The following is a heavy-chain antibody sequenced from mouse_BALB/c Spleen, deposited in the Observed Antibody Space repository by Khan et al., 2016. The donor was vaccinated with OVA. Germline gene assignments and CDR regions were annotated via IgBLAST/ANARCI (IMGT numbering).Heavy chain of an antibody. J-gene: IGHJ2*01. D-gene: IGHD2-14*01. V-gene: IGHV3-2*02. Sequence: EVQLQESGPGLVKPSQSLSLTCTVTGYSITSDYAWTWIRQFPGDKLEWMGYISYSGSTSYNPSLKSRIFIPRDPSKNRFFLQLSSVTTEDTATYYCAVSRCYYRYAFFDDWGQGTTLTVAS. CDR2: ISYSGST. CDR1: GYSITSDYA. CDR3: AVSRCYYRYAFFDD.